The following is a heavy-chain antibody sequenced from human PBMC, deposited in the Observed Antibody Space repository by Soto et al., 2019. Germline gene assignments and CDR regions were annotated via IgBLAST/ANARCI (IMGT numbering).Heavy chain of an antibody. D-gene: IGHD2-2*03. J-gene: IGHJ6*02. CDR1: GFTFSSYN. Sequence: EVQLVESGGGLVKPGGSLRLSCAASGFTFSSYNMKWVRQAPGKGLEWVSSISSSSSYIYYADSGKGRVTVSRDNARKSLFLQMNSLRAEDTAVYYCARDGLSDYYGMDVWGQGATVTVSS. V-gene: IGHV3-21*01. CDR3: ARDGLSDYYGMDV. CDR2: ISSSSSYI.